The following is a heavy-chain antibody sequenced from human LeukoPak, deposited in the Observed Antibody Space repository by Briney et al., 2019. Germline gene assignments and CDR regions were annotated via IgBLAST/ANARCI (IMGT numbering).Heavy chain of an antibody. J-gene: IGHJ4*02. V-gene: IGHV4-59*01. CDR1: GGSISSYY. Sequence: SETLSLTCTVSGGSISSYYWSWIRQPPGKGLEWIGYIYYSGSTNYNPSLKSRVTISVDTSKNQFSLRLSSVTAADTAVYYCASCYCSGGSCYSCVYWGQGTLVTVSS. CDR3: ASCYCSGGSCYSCVY. CDR2: IYYSGST. D-gene: IGHD2-15*01.